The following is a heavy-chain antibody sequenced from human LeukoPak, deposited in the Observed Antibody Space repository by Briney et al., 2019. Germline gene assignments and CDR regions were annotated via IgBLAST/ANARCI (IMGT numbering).Heavy chain of an antibody. J-gene: IGHJ4*02. Sequence: PGGSLRLSCAASGFTFSSFEMNWVRQAPGMGLEWLSAISGSGGNTYYADSVKGRFTISRDNSQNTLSLQMNSLRAEDTAVYFCAKAGYRGSSVNYFDYWGQGTLVTVSS. CDR2: ISGSGGNT. D-gene: IGHD6-6*01. V-gene: IGHV3-23*01. CDR3: AKAGYRGSSVNYFDY. CDR1: GFTFSSFE.